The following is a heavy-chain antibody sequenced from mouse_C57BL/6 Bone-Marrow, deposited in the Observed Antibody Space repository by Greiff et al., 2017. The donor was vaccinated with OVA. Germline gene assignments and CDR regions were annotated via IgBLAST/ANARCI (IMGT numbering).Heavy chain of an antibody. J-gene: IGHJ2*01. Sequence: QVQLQQPGAELVMPGASVKLSCKASGYTFTSYWMHWVKQRPGQGLEWIGEIDPSDSYTNYNQKFTGKSTFTVDKSSSTAYMQLSSLTSEYSAVYYCARRDYYGSLYFDYWGQGTTFTVAS. D-gene: IGHD1-1*01. CDR1: GYTFTSYW. CDR2: IDPSDSYT. V-gene: IGHV1-69*01. CDR3: ARRDYYGSLYFDY.